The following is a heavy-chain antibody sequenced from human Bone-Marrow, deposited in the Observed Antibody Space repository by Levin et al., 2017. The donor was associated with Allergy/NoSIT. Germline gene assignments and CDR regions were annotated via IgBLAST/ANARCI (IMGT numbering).Heavy chain of an antibody. CDR1: GGSISSYY. V-gene: IGHV4-59*01. J-gene: IGHJ5*02. CDR2: IYYSGST. D-gene: IGHD2-2*02. Sequence: SETLSLTCTVSGGSISSYYWSWIRQPPGKGLEWIGYIYYSGSTNYNPSLKSRVTISVDTSKYQFSLKLSSATAADTAVYYCARVGGCSSTSCYSVGWFDPWGQGTLVTVSS. CDR3: ARVGGCSSTSCYSVGWFDP.